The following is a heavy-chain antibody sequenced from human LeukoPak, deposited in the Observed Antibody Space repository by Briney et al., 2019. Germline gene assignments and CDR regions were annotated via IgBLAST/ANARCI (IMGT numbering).Heavy chain of an antibody. V-gene: IGHV4-39*07. J-gene: IGHJ6*03. CDR2: IYTSGST. Sequence: PSETQSLTCTVSGGSISSSSYYWGWIRQPPGKGLEWIGRIYTSGSTNYNPSLKSRVTMSVDTSKNQFSLKLSSVTAADTAVYYCARALVGATYYYYYMDVWGKGTTVTISS. D-gene: IGHD1-26*01. CDR1: GGSISSSSYY. CDR3: ARALVGATYYYYYMDV.